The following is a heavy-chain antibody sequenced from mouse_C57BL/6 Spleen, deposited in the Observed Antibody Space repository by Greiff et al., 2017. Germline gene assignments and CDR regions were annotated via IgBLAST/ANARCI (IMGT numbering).Heavy chain of an antibody. J-gene: IGHJ3*01. CDR3: AISSSPFAY. D-gene: IGHD1-1*01. Sequence: VKLLESGPELVKPGASVKLSCKASGYTFTSYDINWVKQRPGQGLEWIGWIYPRDGSTKYNEKFKGKATLTVDTSSSTAYMELHSLTSEDSSVYFCAISSSPFAYWGQGTLVTVSA. V-gene: IGHV1-85*01. CDR2: IYPRDGST. CDR1: GYTFTSYD.